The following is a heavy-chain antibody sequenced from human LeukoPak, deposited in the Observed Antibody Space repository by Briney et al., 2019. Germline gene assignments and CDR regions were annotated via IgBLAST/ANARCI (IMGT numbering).Heavy chain of an antibody. J-gene: IGHJ4*02. D-gene: IGHD6-13*01. CDR2: LNAGNGDT. CDR1: GHTFTNFV. CDR3: ARDWDSSSRVGY. Sequence: ASVKVSCEASGHTFTNFVIHWVRQAPGQRLEWMGWLNAGNGDTEYSQSFQGRVTITRDTSATTAYMELSSLRSEDTAVYYCARDWDSSSRVGYWGQGTLVTVSS. V-gene: IGHV1-3*01.